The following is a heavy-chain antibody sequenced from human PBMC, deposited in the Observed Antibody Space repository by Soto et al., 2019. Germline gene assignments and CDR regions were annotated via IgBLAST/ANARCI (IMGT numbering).Heavy chain of an antibody. J-gene: IGHJ3*01. CDR1: GGSIASHTYY. D-gene: IGHD5-12*01. CDR2: IYDRGST. Sequence: SETLSLTCNVSGGSIASHTYYWSWIRQPPGKGLEWIGYIYDRGSTNYNPSLKSRVSISVDTSKNQFSLKLTSVTAAGTAVYYCARPNSGHVAFDLWGQGTMVTVSS. CDR3: ARPNSGHVAFDL. V-gene: IGHV4-61*01.